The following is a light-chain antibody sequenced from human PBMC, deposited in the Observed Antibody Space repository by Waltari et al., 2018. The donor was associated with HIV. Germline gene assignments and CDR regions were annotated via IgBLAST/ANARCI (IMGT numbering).Light chain of an antibody. Sequence: SSNIGAREDVHWYQQLPGAVPKVLIYGNTNRPSGVPDRFSGSKSGTSASLAIAGLQTEDEADYYCQSYDNSLNAVVFGGGTRLTVL. CDR2: GNT. CDR3: QSYDNSLNAVV. CDR1: SSNIGARED. V-gene: IGLV1-40*01. J-gene: IGLJ2*01.